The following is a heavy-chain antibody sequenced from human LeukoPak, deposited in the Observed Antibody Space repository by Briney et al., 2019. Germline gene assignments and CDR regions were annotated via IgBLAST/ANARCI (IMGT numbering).Heavy chain of an antibody. V-gene: IGHV1-2*06. CDR2: INPNSGGT. Sequence: APVKVSCKASGYTFTGYYMHWVRQAPGQGLEWMGRINPNSGGTNYAQKFQGRVTMTRDTSISTAYMELSRLRSDDTAVYYCASSGWTDRYYFDYWGQGTLVTVSS. CDR3: ASSGWTDRYYFDY. CDR1: GYTFTGYY. D-gene: IGHD6-19*01. J-gene: IGHJ4*02.